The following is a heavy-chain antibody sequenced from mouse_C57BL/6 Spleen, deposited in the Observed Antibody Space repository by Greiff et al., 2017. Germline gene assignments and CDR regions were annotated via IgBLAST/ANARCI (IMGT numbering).Heavy chain of an antibody. CDR1: GYTFTGYW. Sequence: VQLPQSGAELMKPGASVKLSCKATGYTFTGYWIEWVKQRPGHGLEWIGEILPGSGSTNYNEKFKGKATFTADTSSNTAYMQLSRLTTEDSAIYYCARRYYGSSYVPFAYWGQWTLVTVSA. V-gene: IGHV1-9*01. D-gene: IGHD1-1*01. CDR2: ILPGSGST. J-gene: IGHJ3*01. CDR3: ARRYYGSSYVPFAY.